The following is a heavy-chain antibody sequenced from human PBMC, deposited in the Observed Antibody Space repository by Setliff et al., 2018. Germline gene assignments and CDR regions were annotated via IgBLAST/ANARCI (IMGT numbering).Heavy chain of an antibody. V-gene: IGHV1-69*06. J-gene: IGHJ4*02. CDR3: VRGGLAAAGKKGVFEH. D-gene: IGHD6-13*01. Sequence: ASVKVSCKASGDTFSTYTLSWVRQAPGQGLEWMGGIIPLLETVKYAQKFQGRVTITADKSTSTVYLELNSLRSDDTAVYYCVRGGLAAAGKKGVFEHWGQGTLVTVSS. CDR2: IIPLLETV. CDR1: GDTFSTYT.